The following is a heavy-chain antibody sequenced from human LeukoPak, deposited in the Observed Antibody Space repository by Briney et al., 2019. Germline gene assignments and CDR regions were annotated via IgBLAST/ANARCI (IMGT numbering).Heavy chain of an antibody. CDR1: GYTFTGYY. CDR2: INPNSGDT. J-gene: IGHJ3*02. V-gene: IGHV1-2*02. CDR3: AREPRSGTVTRGAFDI. Sequence: ASVKVSCKASGYTFTGYYMHWVRQAPGQGLEWMGWINPNSGDTNYAQKFQGRVTMTRDTSISTAYMELSRLRSDDTAVYYCAREPRSGTVTRGAFDIWGQGTMVTVSS. D-gene: IGHD1-26*01.